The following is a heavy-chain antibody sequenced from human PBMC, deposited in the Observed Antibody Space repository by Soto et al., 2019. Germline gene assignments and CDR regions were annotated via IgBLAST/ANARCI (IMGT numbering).Heavy chain of an antibody. V-gene: IGHV3-30*18. CDR3: AKDRPSGSRPYYYGMDV. Sequence: QVQLVESGGGVVQPGRSLRLSCAASGFTFSSYGMHWVRQAPGKGLEWVAVISYDGSNKYYADSVKGRFTISRDNSKNTLYLQMNRLRAEDTAVYYCAKDRPSGSRPYYYGMDVWGQGTTVTVS. CDR1: GFTFSSYG. CDR2: ISYDGSNK. J-gene: IGHJ6*02. D-gene: IGHD1-26*01.